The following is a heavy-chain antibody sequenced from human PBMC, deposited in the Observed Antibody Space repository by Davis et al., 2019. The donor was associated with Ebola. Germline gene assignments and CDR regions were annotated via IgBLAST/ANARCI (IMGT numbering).Heavy chain of an antibody. Sequence: PGGSLRPSCAASGFTFDDYAMHWVRQAPGKGLEWVSGTSWNSGSIGYADSVKGRFTISRDNAKNSLYLQMNSLRAEDTAVYYCAKEGAAASDYWGQGTLVTVSS. CDR3: AKEGAAASDY. D-gene: IGHD6-25*01. CDR2: TSWNSGSI. J-gene: IGHJ4*02. CDR1: GFTFDDYA. V-gene: IGHV3-9*01.